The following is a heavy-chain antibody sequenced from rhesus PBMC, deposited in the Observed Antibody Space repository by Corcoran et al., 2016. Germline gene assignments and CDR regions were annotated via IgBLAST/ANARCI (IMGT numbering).Heavy chain of an antibody. D-gene: IGHD4-29*01. Sequence: QVTLTESGPALVKPTQTLTLTCPFSGFSISPNVIGLGWIRQPPGTALESLALIYWDDDKYYSTSLKSRLTISKDTSKNQVVFTMTNMDPVDTATYFCARRPHYGNFDYWGQGVLVIVSS. CDR1: GFSISPNVIG. J-gene: IGHJ4*01. V-gene: IGHV2-174*01. CDR2: IYWDDDK. CDR3: ARRPHYGNFDY.